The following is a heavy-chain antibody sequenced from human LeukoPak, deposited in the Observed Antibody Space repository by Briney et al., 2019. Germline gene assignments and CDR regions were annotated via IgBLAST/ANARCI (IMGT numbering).Heavy chain of an antibody. Sequence: GGSLRLSCVASGVSFRSDTMNWVRQAPGKGLEWVSSISGSGTYIYYADSVKGRFTISRDNTKNSVSLQMSSLRAEDTAVHYCARERGSLAYWGQGTLVTVSS. D-gene: IGHD3-16*01. CDR3: ARERGSLAY. V-gene: IGHV3-21*03. CDR2: ISGSGTYI. CDR1: GVSFRSDT. J-gene: IGHJ4*02.